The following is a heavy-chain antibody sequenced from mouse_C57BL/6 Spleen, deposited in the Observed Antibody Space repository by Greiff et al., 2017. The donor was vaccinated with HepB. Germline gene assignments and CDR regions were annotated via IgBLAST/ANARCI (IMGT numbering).Heavy chain of an antibody. V-gene: IGHV1-62-2*01. J-gene: IGHJ4*01. CDR3: ARHEDGYYGSSYGDAMDY. D-gene: IGHD1-1*01. Sequence: VQLQHSGAELVKPGASVKLSCKASGYTFTEYTIHWVKQRSGQGLEWIGWFYPGSGSIKYNEKFKDKATLTADKSSSTVYMELSRLTSEDSAVYFCARHEDGYYGSSYGDAMDYWGQGTSVTVSS. CDR1: GYTFTEYT. CDR2: FYPGSGSI.